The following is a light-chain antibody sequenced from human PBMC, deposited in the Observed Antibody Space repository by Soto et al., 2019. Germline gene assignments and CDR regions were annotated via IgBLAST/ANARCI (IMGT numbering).Light chain of an antibody. Sequence: SSELTQPSSVSVSPGQTARITCSGDVLAKKYARWFQQKPGQAPVLVIYKDIERPSGIPERFSGSSSGTTVTLTISGAQVEDEADYYCYSAADNIGVFGGGTKLTVL. V-gene: IGLV3-27*01. CDR3: YSAADNIGV. J-gene: IGLJ3*02. CDR2: KDI. CDR1: VLAKKY.